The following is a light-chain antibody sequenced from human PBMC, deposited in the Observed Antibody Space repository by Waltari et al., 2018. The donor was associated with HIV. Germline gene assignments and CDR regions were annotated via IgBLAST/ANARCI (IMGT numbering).Light chain of an antibody. CDR2: NGS. CDR3: QSADSSGTYV. CDR1: ALPKQY. V-gene: IGLV3-25*03. J-gene: IGLJ1*01. Sequence: SYELTQPPSVSVSPGQTARITCSGDALPKQYAYWYQQKPGQAPVLVIYNGSERPSGIPERFSGSSSGTTVTLTISGVQAEDEADYYCQSADSSGTYVFGTGTKVTVL.